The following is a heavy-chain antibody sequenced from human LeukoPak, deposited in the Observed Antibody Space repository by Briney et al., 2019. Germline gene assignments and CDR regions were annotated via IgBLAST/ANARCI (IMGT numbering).Heavy chain of an antibody. J-gene: IGHJ4*02. CDR2: ISAYNGNT. D-gene: IGHD2-15*01. CDR1: GYTFTSYG. Sequence: ASARVSCKASGYTFTSYGISWVRQAPGQGLEWMGWISAYNGNTNYAQKLQGRVTMTTDTSTSTACMELRSLRSDDTAVYYCARDCSGGSCSWALDYWGQGTLVTVSS. V-gene: IGHV1-18*01. CDR3: ARDCSGGSCSWALDY.